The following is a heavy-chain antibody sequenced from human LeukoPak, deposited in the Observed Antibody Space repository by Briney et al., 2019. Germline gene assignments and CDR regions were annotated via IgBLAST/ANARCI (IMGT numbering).Heavy chain of an antibody. CDR3: ARGNRHYYDSSGYYYGALFDY. J-gene: IGHJ4*02. V-gene: IGHV4-31*03. CDR2: IYYSGST. D-gene: IGHD3-22*01. CDR1: GGSISSGGYY. Sequence: SETLSLTCTVSGGSISSGGYYWSWIRQHPGKGLEWIGYIYYSGSTYYNPSLKSRVTISVDPSKNQFSLKLSSVTAADTAVYYCARGNRHYYDSSGYYYGALFDYWGQGTLVTVSS.